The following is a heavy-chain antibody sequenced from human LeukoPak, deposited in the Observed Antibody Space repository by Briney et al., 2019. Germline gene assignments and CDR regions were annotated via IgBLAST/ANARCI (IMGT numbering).Heavy chain of an antibody. CDR1: GYTFTSYG. CDR3: ARRNWNDVYYYYGMDV. J-gene: IGHJ6*02. Sequence: ASVKVSCKASGYTFTSYGISLVRQAPGQGLEWMGWISAYNGNTNYARKLQGRVTMTTDTSTSTAYMELRSLRSDDTAVYYCARRNWNDVYYYYGMDVWGQGTTVTVSS. CDR2: ISAYNGNT. D-gene: IGHD1-1*01. V-gene: IGHV1-18*01.